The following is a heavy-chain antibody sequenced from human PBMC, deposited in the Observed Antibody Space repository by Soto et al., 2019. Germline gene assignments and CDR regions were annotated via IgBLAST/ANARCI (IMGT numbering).Heavy chain of an antibody. CDR1: GGTFSSYT. Sequence: QVQLVQSGAEVKKPGSSVKVSCKASGGTFSSYTISWVRQAPGQGLEWMGRIIPILGIANYAQKFQGRVTITAEKSTSTAYMELSSLRSEDTAVYYCARKYCGGECYTTDYWGQGTLVTVSS. J-gene: IGHJ4*02. CDR3: ARKYCGGECYTTDY. D-gene: IGHD2-21*01. CDR2: IIPILGIA. V-gene: IGHV1-69*02.